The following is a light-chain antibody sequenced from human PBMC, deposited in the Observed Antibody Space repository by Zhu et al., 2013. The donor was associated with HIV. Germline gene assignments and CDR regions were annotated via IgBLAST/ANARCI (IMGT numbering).Light chain of an antibody. J-gene: IGKJ5*01. CDR1: QSISTH. CDR2: ATS. Sequence: DIQMTQSPSSLSASIGDRVMILCRASQSISTHLNWYHQKPGKAPNILIYATSTLQSGVPSRFSGSGSGTNFTLTINNLQAEDFGTYFCQQSYSSLTFGRGTRL. CDR3: QQSYSSLT. V-gene: IGKV1-39*01.